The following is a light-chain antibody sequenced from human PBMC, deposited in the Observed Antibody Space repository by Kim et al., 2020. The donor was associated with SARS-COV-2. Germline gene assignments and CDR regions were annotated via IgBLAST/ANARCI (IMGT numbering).Light chain of an antibody. J-gene: IGLJ2*01. V-gene: IGLV3-19*01. CDR1: SLRSYY. CDR2: GRN. Sequence: SSELTQDPAVSVALGHTVRITCQGDSLRSYYATWYQQRPRQAPVLVIYGRNNRPSGIPDRFSGSTSGNTASLTITGAQAEDEADYYCNSRDNSAKVIFGGGTQLTVL. CDR3: NSRDNSAKVI.